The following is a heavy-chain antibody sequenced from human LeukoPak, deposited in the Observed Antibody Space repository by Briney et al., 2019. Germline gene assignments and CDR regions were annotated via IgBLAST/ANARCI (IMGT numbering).Heavy chain of an antibody. CDR1: GGSISSSSYY. V-gene: IGHV4-39*01. J-gene: IGHJ4*02. CDR3: ARHPPSSGYYHVNTWWYFDY. D-gene: IGHD3-22*01. Sequence: PSETLSLTCTVSGGSISSSSYYWGWIRQPAGKGLEWIGSIYYSGSTYYNPSLKSRVTISVDTSKNQFSLKLSSVTAADTAVYYCARHPPSSGYYHVNTWWYFDYWGQGTLVTVSS. CDR2: IYYSGST.